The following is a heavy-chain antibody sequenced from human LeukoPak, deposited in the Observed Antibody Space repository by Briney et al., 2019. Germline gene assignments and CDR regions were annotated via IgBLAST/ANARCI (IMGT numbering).Heavy chain of an antibody. Sequence: PGGSLRLSCAASGFTFDDYGMSWVRQAPGKGLERVSGINWNGGSTGYADSVKGRFTISRDNAKNSLYLQMNSLRAEDTALYHCATYGSGSYYDAFDIWGQGTMVTVSS. V-gene: IGHV3-20*01. CDR2: INWNGGST. J-gene: IGHJ3*02. CDR3: ATYGSGSYYDAFDI. CDR1: GFTFDDYG. D-gene: IGHD3-10*01.